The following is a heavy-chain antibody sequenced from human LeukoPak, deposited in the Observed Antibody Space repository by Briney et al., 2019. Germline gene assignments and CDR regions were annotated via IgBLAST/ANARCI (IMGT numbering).Heavy chain of an antibody. CDR1: GFTFDDYG. CDR3: ATTTDSSGYYGDY. D-gene: IGHD3-22*01. Sequence: PGGSLRLSCAASGFTFDDYGMSWVRQAPGKGLEWVSGINWNGGSTGYADSVKGRFTISRDNAKNSPYLQMSSLRAEDTVLYYCATTTDSSGYYGDYWGQGTLVTVSS. CDR2: INWNGGST. V-gene: IGHV3-20*04. J-gene: IGHJ4*02.